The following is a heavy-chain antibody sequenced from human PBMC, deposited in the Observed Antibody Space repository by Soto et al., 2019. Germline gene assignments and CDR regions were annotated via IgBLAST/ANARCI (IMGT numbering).Heavy chain of an antibody. CDR1: GGSISSYY. CDR3: ARVRSYYFSGSKYYFDY. V-gene: IGHV4-59*01. D-gene: IGHD1-26*01. Sequence: SETLSLTCTVSGGSISSYYWSWIRQPPGKGLEWIGYIYYSGSTNYNPSLKSRVTISVDTSKNQFSLKLSSVTAADTAVYYCARVRSYYFSGSKYYFDYWGPGTLVTVSS. J-gene: IGHJ4*02. CDR2: IYYSGST.